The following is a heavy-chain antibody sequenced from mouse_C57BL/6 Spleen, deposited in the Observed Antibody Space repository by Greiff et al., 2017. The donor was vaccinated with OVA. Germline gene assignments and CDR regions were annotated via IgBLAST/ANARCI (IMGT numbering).Heavy chain of an antibody. CDR2: IDPEDGDT. J-gene: IGHJ4*01. V-gene: IGHV14-1*01. Sequence: VQLQQSGAELVRPGASVKLSCTASGFNIKAYYLNWVKQRPEQGLEWIGRIDPEDGDTEYAPKFQGKATMTADTSSNTAYLQLSSLTSEDTAVYYCTTRGDYDVDYAMDYWGQGTSVTVSS. D-gene: IGHD2-4*01. CDR3: TTRGDYDVDYAMDY. CDR1: GFNIKAYY.